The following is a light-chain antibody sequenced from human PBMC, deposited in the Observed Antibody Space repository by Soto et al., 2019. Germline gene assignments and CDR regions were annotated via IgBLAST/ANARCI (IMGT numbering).Light chain of an antibody. V-gene: IGKV3-20*01. CDR1: QSVSSSY. CDR3: QQYGSSPRIT. J-gene: IGKJ5*01. CDR2: GAS. Sequence: EIVLSQSPGTLSLCTGERATLSCRASQSVSSSYLAWYQQKPGQAPRLLIYGASSRATGIPDRFSGSGSGTDFTLTISRLEPEDLAVYYCQQYGSSPRITFGQGTRLEIK.